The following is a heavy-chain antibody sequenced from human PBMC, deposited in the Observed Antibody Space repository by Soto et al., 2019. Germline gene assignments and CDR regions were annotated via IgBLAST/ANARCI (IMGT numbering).Heavy chain of an antibody. V-gene: IGHV3-30*18. D-gene: IGHD2-2*02. CDR1: GYTFGNYG. CDR2: ISYDGRNK. CDR3: AKDGIPTPGPLDV. J-gene: IGHJ6*02. Sequence: PGRTLRSSCAASGYTFGNYGMHWVRQAPGKGLEWVTFISYDGRNKYSADSVKGRFTVSRDNSRNTLFLQMNSLRGEDSAVYYCAKDGIPTPGPLDVWGQWT.